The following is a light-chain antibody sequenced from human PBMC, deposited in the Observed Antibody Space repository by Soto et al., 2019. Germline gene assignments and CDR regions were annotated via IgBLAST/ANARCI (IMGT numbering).Light chain of an antibody. Sequence: QSVLAQSPSASASLGASVKLTCTLSSGHSTYAIAWHQQHPEKGPRYLMKVDSDGSHSKGDGIPDRFSGSSSGAERYLTISSLQSEDEADYYCQTWGAGIRVFGGGTKLTVL. CDR1: SGHSTYA. CDR3: QTWGAGIRV. J-gene: IGLJ3*02. V-gene: IGLV4-69*02. CDR2: VDSDGSH.